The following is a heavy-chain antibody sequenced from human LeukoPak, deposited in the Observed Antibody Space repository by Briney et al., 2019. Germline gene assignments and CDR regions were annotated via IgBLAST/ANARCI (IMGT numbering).Heavy chain of an antibody. CDR1: GGFISSYY. V-gene: IGHV4-4*07. Sequence: SETLSLICTVSGGFISSYYWSWIRQPAGKGLEWIGRIYTSGSTNYNPSLKSRVTMSVDTSKNQFSLKLSSCTAADTAVYYCARINYGSGSRHPIDYYYYYMDVWGKGTTVTISS. J-gene: IGHJ6*03. CDR3: ARINYGSGSRHPIDYYYYYMDV. D-gene: IGHD3-10*01. CDR2: IYTSGST.